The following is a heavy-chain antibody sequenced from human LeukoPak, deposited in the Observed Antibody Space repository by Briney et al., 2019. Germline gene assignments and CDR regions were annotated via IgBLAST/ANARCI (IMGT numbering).Heavy chain of an antibody. Sequence: ASVKVSCKASGYTFTGYYMHWVRQAPGQGLEWMGRINPNSGGTNYAQKFQGRFTMTRDTSISTAYMELSRLRSDDTAVYYCAREQAVAGTALDYWGQGTLVTVSS. CDR2: INPNSGGT. CDR1: GYTFTGYY. CDR3: AREQAVAGTALDY. V-gene: IGHV1-2*06. J-gene: IGHJ4*02. D-gene: IGHD6-19*01.